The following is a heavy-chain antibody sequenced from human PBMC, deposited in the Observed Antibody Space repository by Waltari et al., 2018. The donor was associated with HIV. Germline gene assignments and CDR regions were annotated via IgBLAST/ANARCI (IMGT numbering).Heavy chain of an antibody. CDR3: AILIAAAGDFDY. CDR1: GFALRSHV. D-gene: IGHD6-13*01. J-gene: IGHJ4*02. CDR2: ISGSDGNT. Sequence: EVQTVAYGGGRVQSGRSLRRPCDASGFALRSHVMSWVRQAPGKGLEWVSTISGSDGNTYYPDSVQGRFTISRDNSKNTLFLQLNSLRAEDTAVYYCAILIAAAGDFDYWGQGTLVTVSS. V-gene: IGHV3-23*04.